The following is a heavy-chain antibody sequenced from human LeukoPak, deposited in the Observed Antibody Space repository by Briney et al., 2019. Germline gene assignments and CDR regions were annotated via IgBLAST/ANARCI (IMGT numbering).Heavy chain of an antibody. CDR2: INKDGSAT. J-gene: IGHJ6*02. Sequence: GGSPRLSCEASGFTFDAYAMHWVRQAPGKGLEWVSLINKDGSATYYADSVKGRFTISRDNSKNSLYLQMNSLRSEDTALYYCATWAFYYSLDVWGQGTTVTVSS. D-gene: IGHD1-26*01. CDR3: ATWAFYYSLDV. CDR1: GFTFDAYA. V-gene: IGHV3-43*02.